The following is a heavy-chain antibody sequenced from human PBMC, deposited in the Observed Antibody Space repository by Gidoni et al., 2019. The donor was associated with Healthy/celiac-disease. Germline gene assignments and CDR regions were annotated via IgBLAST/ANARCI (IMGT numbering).Heavy chain of an antibody. CDR3: TTGEYGSMDV. J-gene: IGHJ6*02. CDR2: IKSKTEGGTT. CDR1: GFTFSNAW. V-gene: IGHV3-15*01. Sequence: EVQLVESGGGLVKPGGSLRLSCAASGFTFSNAWMSWVRQASGKGLEWVGRIKSKTEGGTTDYAAPVKGRFTISRDDSKNTLYLQMNSLKTEDTAVYYCTTGEYGSMDVWGQGTTVTVSS. D-gene: IGHD2-15*01.